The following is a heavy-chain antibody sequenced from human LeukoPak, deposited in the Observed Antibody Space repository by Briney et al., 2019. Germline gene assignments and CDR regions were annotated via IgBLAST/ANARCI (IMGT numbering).Heavy chain of an antibody. CDR3: AKDKDGRFDY. V-gene: IGHV3-48*03. Sequence: GGSLRLSCAASGFXFSSYDINWVRQAPGKGLEWVSYISSSGSSVYYADSVKGRFTISRDNAKNSLCLQMNSLRAEDTAVYYCAKDKDGRFDYWGQGTLVTVSS. CDR2: ISSSGSSV. CDR1: GFXFSSYD. J-gene: IGHJ4*02.